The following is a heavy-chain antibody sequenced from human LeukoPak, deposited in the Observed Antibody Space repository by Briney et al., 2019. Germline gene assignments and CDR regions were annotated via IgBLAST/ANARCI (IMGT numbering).Heavy chain of an antibody. V-gene: IGHV6-1*01. D-gene: IGHD1-26*01. CDR2: TYYRSKWYT. Sequence: SQTLSLTCAISGDSVSSNSAAWNSIRQSPSRGLEWLGRTYYRSKWYTDYALSVTSRITINPDTSKNQFSLQLNSVTPEDTAVYYCARAPSGSYPDFWGQGTLVTVSS. CDR3: ARAPSGSYPDF. J-gene: IGHJ4*02. CDR1: GDSVSSNSAA.